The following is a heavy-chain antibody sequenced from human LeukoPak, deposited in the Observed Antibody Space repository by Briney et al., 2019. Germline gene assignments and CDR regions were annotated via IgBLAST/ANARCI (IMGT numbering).Heavy chain of an antibody. Sequence: GESLRLSCAASGFTVSNSYMSWVRQAPGKGLEWVSVIYSGGSTYYADSVKGRFTISRDSSRNTLFLQMNSLRAEDTAVYYCASLGDGYNFWRHWGQGTLVTVSS. CDR1: GFTVSNSY. J-gene: IGHJ4*02. D-gene: IGHD5-24*01. CDR2: IYSGGST. V-gene: IGHV3-53*01. CDR3: ASLGDGYNFWRH.